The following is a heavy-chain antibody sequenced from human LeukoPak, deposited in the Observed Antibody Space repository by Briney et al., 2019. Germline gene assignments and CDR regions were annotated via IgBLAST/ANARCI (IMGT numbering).Heavy chain of an antibody. J-gene: IGHJ4*02. D-gene: IGHD6-19*01. CDR3: ARGKYSSGWYSDY. CDR2: INHSGST. Sequence: SETLSLTCAVYGGSFSGYYWSWIRQPPGKGLEWIGEINHSGSTNYNPSLKSRVTISVDTSKNQFSLKLSSVTAADTAVYYCARGKYSSGWYSDYSGQGTLVTVSS. V-gene: IGHV4-34*01. CDR1: GGSFSGYY.